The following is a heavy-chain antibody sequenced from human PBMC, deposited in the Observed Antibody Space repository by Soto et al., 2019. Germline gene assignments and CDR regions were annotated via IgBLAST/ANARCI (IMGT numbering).Heavy chain of an antibody. CDR2: IYPGDSDT. CDR1: GNSFTTSW. J-gene: IGHJ5*02. D-gene: IGHD3-3*01. CDR3: ASRAEYYDFWSGYYGA. V-gene: IGHV5-51*01. Sequence: PXESLTISCKRSGNSFTTSWIGWVRQMPGKGLEWMGIIYPGDSDTRYSPSFQGQVTISADKSISTAYLQWSSLKASDTAMYYCASRAEYYDFWSGYYGAWGQGTLVTVSS.